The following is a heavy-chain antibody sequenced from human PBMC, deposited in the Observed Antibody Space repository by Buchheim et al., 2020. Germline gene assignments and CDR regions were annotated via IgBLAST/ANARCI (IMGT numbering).Heavy chain of an antibody. V-gene: IGHV3-74*02. J-gene: IGHJ6*02. CDR2: INTDGSNT. Sequence: EVQLVESGGGLVQPGGSLRLSCAASGFTFSSYWMSWVRQAPGKGLEWVSRINTDGSNTAYADSVKGRFTISRDNAKNTLYLQMNSLRAEDTAVYYCVRRPVTGTAIKGMDVWGQGTT. CDR1: GFTFSSYW. CDR3: VRRPVTGTAIKGMDV. D-gene: IGHD6-19*01.